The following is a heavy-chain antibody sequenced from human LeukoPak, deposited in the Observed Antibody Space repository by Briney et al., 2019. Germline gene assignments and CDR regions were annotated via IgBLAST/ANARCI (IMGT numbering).Heavy chain of an antibody. CDR1: GFIFNNYG. V-gene: IGHV3-30*03. D-gene: IGHD5-18*01. CDR2: MSLDGRKS. J-gene: IGHJ6*02. CDR3: ARDTYYSYGPGDYYGMDV. Sequence: PGGSLRLSCAASGFIFNNYGMHWVRQTPGKGLEWVALMSLDGRKSYYADSVKGRFTISRDNSKNTLYLQMNSLRAEDTAVYYCARDTYYSYGPGDYYGMDVWGQGTTVTVSS.